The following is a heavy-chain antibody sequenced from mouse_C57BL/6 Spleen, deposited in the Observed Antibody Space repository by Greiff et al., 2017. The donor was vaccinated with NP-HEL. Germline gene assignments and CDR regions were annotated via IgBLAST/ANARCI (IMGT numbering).Heavy chain of an antibody. CDR3: APDGYSYYFDY. CDR1: GYTFTDYE. CDR2: IDPETGGT. J-gene: IGHJ2*01. Sequence: LQESGAELVRPGASVTLSCKASGYTFTDYEMHWVKQTPVHGLEWIGAIDPETGGTAYNQKFKGKAILTADKSSSTAYMELRSLTSEDSAVYYCAPDGYSYYFDYWGQGTTLTVSS. V-gene: IGHV1-15*01. D-gene: IGHD2-3*01.